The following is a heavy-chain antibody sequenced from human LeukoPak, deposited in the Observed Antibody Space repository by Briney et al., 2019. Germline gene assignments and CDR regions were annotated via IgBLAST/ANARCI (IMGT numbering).Heavy chain of an antibody. CDR1: GYTFTGYY. Sequence: ASVKVSCKASGYTFTGYYMHWVRQAPGQGLEWMGWINPNSGGTNYAQKFQGRVTMTRDTSISTAYMELSRLRSDDTAVYYCFVSRFDGGGYYFDYWGQGTLVTVSS. J-gene: IGHJ4*02. D-gene: IGHD3-16*01. V-gene: IGHV1-2*02. CDR3: FVSRFDGGGYYFDY. CDR2: INPNSGGT.